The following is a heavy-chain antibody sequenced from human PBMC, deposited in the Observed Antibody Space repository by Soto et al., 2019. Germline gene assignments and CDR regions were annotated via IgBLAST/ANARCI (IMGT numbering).Heavy chain of an antibody. D-gene: IGHD6-13*01. V-gene: IGHV4-31*03. J-gene: IGHJ4*02. CDR1: GGSISSGGYY. CDR3: ARDLRSSSWYYYFDY. Sequence: QVQLQESGPGLVKPSQTLSLTCTVSGGSISSGGYYWSWIRQHPGKGLEWIGYIYYSGSTYYNPSLKSRVTRTVDTSKNQFSLKLSSVTAADTAVYYCARDLRSSSWYYYFDYWGQGTLVTVSS. CDR2: IYYSGST.